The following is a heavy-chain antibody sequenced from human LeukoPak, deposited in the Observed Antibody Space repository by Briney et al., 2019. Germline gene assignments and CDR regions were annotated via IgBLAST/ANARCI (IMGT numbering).Heavy chain of an antibody. CDR2: IYYSGST. D-gene: IGHD1-26*01. V-gene: IGHV4-39*07. CDR3: AKALEGATLFDY. Sequence: PSETLSLTCTVSGGSISSSSYYWGWIRQPPGKGLEWIGSIYYSGSTYYNPSLKSRVTISVDTSKNQFSLKLSSVTAADTAVYYCAKALEGATLFDYWGQGTLVTVSS. J-gene: IGHJ4*02. CDR1: GGSISSSSYY.